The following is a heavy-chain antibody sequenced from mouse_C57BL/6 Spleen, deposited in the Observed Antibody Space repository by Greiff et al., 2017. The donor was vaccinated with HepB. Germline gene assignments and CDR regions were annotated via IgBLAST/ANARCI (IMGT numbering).Heavy chain of an antibody. CDR1: GFNIKDDY. V-gene: IGHV14-4*01. J-gene: IGHJ3*01. CDR3: TTRVRFAY. CDR2: IDPENGDT. Sequence: EVQLQESGAELVRPGASVKLSCTASGFNIKDDYMHWVKQRPEQGLEWIGWIDPENGDTEYASKFQGKATITADTSSNTAYLQLSSLTSEDTAVYYCTTRVRFAYWGQRTLVTVAA.